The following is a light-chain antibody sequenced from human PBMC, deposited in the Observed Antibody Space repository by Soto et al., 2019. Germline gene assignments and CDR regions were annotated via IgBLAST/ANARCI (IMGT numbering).Light chain of an antibody. CDR1: QSISSS. Sequence: DIQVTQSPSSVYASVGDRVTITCRANQSISSSLAWYQQKPGTVPKLLIYAASSLQSGVPSRFSGSGAGTEFTLSITSLQPEDFGTYYCQQGDSFPITFGQGTRLEIK. CDR2: AAS. V-gene: IGKV1-12*01. CDR3: QQGDSFPIT. J-gene: IGKJ5*01.